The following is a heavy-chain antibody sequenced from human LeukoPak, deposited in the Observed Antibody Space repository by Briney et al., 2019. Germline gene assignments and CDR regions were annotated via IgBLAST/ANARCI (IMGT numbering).Heavy chain of an antibody. CDR2: IYYSGST. D-gene: IGHD6-13*01. CDR1: GGSISSYY. Sequence: SETLSVTCTVSGGSISSYYWSWIRQPPGKGLEWTGYIYYSGSTNYNPSLKSRVTISVDTSKNQFSLKLSSVTAADTAVYYCARGVSSSWYYFDYWGQGTLVTVSS. V-gene: IGHV4-59*01. CDR3: ARGVSSSWYYFDY. J-gene: IGHJ4*02.